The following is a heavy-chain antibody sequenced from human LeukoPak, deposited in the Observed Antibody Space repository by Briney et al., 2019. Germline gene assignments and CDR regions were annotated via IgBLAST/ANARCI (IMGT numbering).Heavy chain of an antibody. Sequence: PSETLSLTCTVSGVSISGGSYRWIWIRQPAGKGLEWIGRIYTSGSTAYNPSRKSPVTMSVDTSKNQFSLKLSSVTAADTAVYYCARDLTNTGDFDYWGQGTLVTVSS. CDR3: ARDLTNTGDFDY. J-gene: IGHJ4*02. CDR2: IYTSGST. V-gene: IGHV4-61*02. CDR1: GVSISGGSYR. D-gene: IGHD4-11*01.